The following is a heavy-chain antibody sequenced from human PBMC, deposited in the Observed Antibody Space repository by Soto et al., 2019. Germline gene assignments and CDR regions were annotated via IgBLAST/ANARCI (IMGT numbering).Heavy chain of an antibody. J-gene: IGHJ4*02. V-gene: IGHV1-3*01. Sequence: ASVKVSCKASGYTFTSYAMHWVRQAPGQRLEWMGWINAGNGNTKYSQKFQGRVTITRDTSASTAYMELSSLRSEDTAVYYCARARRVRYFDWLLVYWGQGTLVTVS. D-gene: IGHD3-9*01. CDR2: INAGNGNT. CDR1: GYTFTSYA. CDR3: ARARRVRYFDWLLVY.